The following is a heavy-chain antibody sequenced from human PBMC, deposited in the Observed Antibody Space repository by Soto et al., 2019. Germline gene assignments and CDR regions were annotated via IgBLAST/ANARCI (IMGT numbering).Heavy chain of an antibody. CDR1: GYTFTSYA. V-gene: IGHV1-3*01. CDR3: ARDTDYDILTGYYVAFDI. J-gene: IGHJ3*02. D-gene: IGHD3-9*01. CDR2: INASNGNT. Sequence: QVQLVQSGAEVKKPGASVKVSCKASGYTFTSYAMHWVRQAPGQRLEWMGWINASNGNTKYSQKFQGRVTITRDTSASTAYMELSSLRSEDTAVYYCARDTDYDILTGYYVAFDIWGQGTMVTVSS.